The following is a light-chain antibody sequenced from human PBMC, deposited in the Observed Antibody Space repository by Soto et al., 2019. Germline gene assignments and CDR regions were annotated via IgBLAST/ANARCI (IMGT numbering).Light chain of an antibody. J-gene: IGLJ1*01. CDR3: SSYAGSNNYV. CDR2: EVS. CDR1: SSDVGGYNY. V-gene: IGLV2-8*01. Sequence: QPVLNQPPSAXGSPGQSVTISCTRTSSDVGGYNYVSWYQQHPGKAPKLMIYEVSKRPSGVPDRFSGSKSGNTASLTVSGLQAEDEADYYCSSYAGSNNYVFGTGTKVTVL.